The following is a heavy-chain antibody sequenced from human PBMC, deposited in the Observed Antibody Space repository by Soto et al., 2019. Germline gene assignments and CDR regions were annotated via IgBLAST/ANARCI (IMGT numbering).Heavy chain of an antibody. CDR2: FDPEDGET. CDR3: ATDISAAGVGLFDY. CDR1: GYTLTELS. D-gene: IGHD6-13*01. V-gene: IGHV1-24*01. J-gene: IGHJ4*02. Sequence: GASVKVSCKVSGYTLTELSMHWVRQAPGRGLEWMGGFDPEDGETIYAQKFQGRVTMTEDTSTDTAYMELSSLRSEDTAVYYCATDISAAGVGLFDYWGQGTLVTVSS.